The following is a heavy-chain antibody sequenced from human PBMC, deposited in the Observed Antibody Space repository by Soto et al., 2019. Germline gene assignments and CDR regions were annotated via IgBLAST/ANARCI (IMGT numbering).Heavy chain of an antibody. Sequence: SETLSLTCTVSGGSISSYYWSWIRQPPGKGLEWIEYIYYSGSTNYNPSLKSRVTISVDTSKNQFSLKLSSVTAADTAVYYCARDYGDPGYFDYWGQGTMVIVSS. CDR2: IYYSGST. D-gene: IGHD4-17*01. J-gene: IGHJ4*02. CDR1: GGSISSYY. CDR3: ARDYGDPGYFDY. V-gene: IGHV4-59*08.